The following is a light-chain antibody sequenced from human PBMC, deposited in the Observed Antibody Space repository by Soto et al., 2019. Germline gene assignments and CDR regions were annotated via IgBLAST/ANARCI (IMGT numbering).Light chain of an antibody. V-gene: IGKV1-12*01. CDR3: QQGDSFPLT. Sequence: DIQMTQSPSSVSASVGDRVTITCRASQSISSWLAWYQQKPGTVPKLLIYAASSLQSGVPSRFSGSGAGTEFTLTITSLQSEDVGTYYCQQGDSFPLTFGQGTRLEIK. J-gene: IGKJ5*01. CDR2: AAS. CDR1: QSISSW.